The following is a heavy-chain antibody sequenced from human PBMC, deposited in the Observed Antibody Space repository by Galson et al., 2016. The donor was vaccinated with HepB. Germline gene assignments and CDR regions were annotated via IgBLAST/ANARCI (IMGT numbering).Heavy chain of an antibody. CDR1: GGSINSGGYY. D-gene: IGHD4-23*01. CDR3: STDAPGPGNSGAFDI. Sequence: TLSLTCTVSGGSINSGGYYWSWIRQHPGKGLEWIGYISYRGSIYYNPSLKSRVTLSADTSNNQFSLKLTSVTAADTAVYYCSTDAPGPGNSGAFDIWGQGTMVAVS. V-gene: IGHV4-31*03. J-gene: IGHJ3*02. CDR2: ISYRGSI.